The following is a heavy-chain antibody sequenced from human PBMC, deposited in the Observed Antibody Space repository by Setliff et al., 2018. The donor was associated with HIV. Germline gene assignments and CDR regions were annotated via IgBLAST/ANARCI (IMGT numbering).Heavy chain of an antibody. CDR1: GYTFTGYY. CDR3: ASKGGSGNYPDSDAFDI. D-gene: IGHD3-10*01. J-gene: IGHJ3*02. Sequence: ASVKVSCKASGYTFTGYYMHWVRQAPGQGLEWMGWINPSGDITSYAEKFQGRVTMTRDTSTSTVYMELRSLRSEDTAIYYCASKGGSGNYPDSDAFDIWGQGTLVTVSS. CDR2: INPSGDIT. V-gene: IGHV1-46*01.